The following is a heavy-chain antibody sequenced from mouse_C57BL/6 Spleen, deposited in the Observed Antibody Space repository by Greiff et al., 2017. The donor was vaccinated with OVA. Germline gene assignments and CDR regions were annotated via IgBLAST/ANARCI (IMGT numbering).Heavy chain of an antibody. CDR3: ARSHDGYYIYYAMDY. CDR1: GYTFTSYV. Sequence: QVQLQQSGAELARPGASVKLSCKASGYTFTSYVISWVKQRTGQGLEWIGEIYPRSGNTYYNEKFKGKATLTADKSSSTAYMELRSLTSEDSAVYFCARSHDGYYIYYAMDYWGQGTSVTVSS. D-gene: IGHD2-3*01. V-gene: IGHV1-81*01. J-gene: IGHJ4*01. CDR2: IYPRSGNT.